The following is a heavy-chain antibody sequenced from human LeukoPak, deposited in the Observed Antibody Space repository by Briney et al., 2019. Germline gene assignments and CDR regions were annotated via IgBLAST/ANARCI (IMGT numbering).Heavy chain of an antibody. V-gene: IGHV3-11*01. CDR2: ISSSGSTI. CDR1: GFAFSDYY. J-gene: IGHJ4*02. D-gene: IGHD6-13*01. CDR3: ARVSSWYRAADY. Sequence: GGSLRLSCAASGFAFSDYYMSWIRQAPGKGLEWVSYISSSGSTIYYADSVKGRFTISRDNAKNSLYLQMNSLRAEDTAVYYCARVSSWYRAADYWGQGTLITVSS.